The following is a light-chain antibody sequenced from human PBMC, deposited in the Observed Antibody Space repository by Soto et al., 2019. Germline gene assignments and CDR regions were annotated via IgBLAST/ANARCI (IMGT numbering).Light chain of an antibody. CDR3: QQSYIMSEGYT. CDR2: AAS. J-gene: IGKJ2*01. CDR1: QSISNH. Sequence: DIQVTQSPSSPSASAGDRVTITCRASQSISNHLNWYQQKPGKAPNLLIYAASSLQSGVPSRFSGSGSGTDFTLTITSLQPEDFATYYCQQSYIMSEGYTFGQGTKLEIK. V-gene: IGKV1-39*01.